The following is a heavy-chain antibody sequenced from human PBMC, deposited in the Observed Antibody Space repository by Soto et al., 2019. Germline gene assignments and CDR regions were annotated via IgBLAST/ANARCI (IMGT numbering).Heavy chain of an antibody. Sequence: GGSLRLSCAASGFTFSDHYMDWIRQAPGKGLEWVGRSTDKANLYTAEYAASVKGRFTISRDDLKNVLYLHMSSLKTEDTAVYYCARSPYSTYYFDSWRQGTLVAVSS. V-gene: IGHV3-72*01. CDR1: GFTFSDHY. CDR3: ARSPYSTYYFDS. J-gene: IGHJ4*02. CDR2: STDKANLYTA. D-gene: IGHD2-21*01.